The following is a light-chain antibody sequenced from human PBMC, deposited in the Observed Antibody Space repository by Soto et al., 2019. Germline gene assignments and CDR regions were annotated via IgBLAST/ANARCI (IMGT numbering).Light chain of an antibody. J-gene: IGKJ3*01. CDR2: AAS. Sequence: EIVLTQSPGTLYLSPGERATLSCRASQSINNRYLAWYQQKPGQAPRLLIYAASSRATGIPDSFSGSGSGADFTLTISRLEPEDFSVYYCQQFGSSPGFTFGPGTKVDI. CDR3: QQFGSSPGFT. V-gene: IGKV3-20*01. CDR1: QSINNRY.